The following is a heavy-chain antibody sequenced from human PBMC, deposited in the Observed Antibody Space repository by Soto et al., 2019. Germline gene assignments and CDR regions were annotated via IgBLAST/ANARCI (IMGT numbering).Heavy chain of an antibody. CDR2: VTYSGANT. V-gene: IGHV3-23*04. Sequence: EVQLVESWGGLVQPGGSLSLSCAASGFTFGSYAMSWVGQAPGKGLEWVSLVTYSGANTYYAGSVTGRFTISRDNSRNTLYLQMRSLQVEHSAVYCCAAPSLSTGGYSSCDSCGRGTLVTVSS. CDR1: GFTFGSYA. D-gene: IGHD1-26*01. CDR3: AAPSLSTGGYSSCDS. J-gene: IGHJ4*02.